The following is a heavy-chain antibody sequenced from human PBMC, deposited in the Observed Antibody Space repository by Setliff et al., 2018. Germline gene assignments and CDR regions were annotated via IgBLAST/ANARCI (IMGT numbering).Heavy chain of an antibody. Sequence: GASVKVSCKASGGTFSNYGVSWVRQAPGQGLEWMGGTIPIFGTTNYAQKFQGRVTIITDESTSTAYMELSSLTSADTAVYYCAREGVDTRSSTDYRYYMDVWGKGTTVTVSS. CDR3: AREGVDTRSSTDYRYYMDV. D-gene: IGHD5-18*01. J-gene: IGHJ6*03. CDR2: TIPIFGTT. CDR1: GGTFSNYG. V-gene: IGHV1-69*05.